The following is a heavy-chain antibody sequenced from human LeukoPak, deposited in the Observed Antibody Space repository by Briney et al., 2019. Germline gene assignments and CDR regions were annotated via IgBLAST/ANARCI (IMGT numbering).Heavy chain of an antibody. CDR3: AKAYYYDSSGSGGFDY. CDR1: GFTFSTYA. D-gene: IGHD3-22*01. J-gene: IGHJ4*02. CDR2: VSGTGGRT. V-gene: IGHV3-23*01. Sequence: GGSLRLSCAASGFTFSTYAMSWVRQAPGKGLEWVSVVSGTGGRTYYADSVKGRFTISRDNAKNSLYLQMNSLRAEDTALYYCAKAYYYDSSGSGGFDYWGQGTLVTVSS.